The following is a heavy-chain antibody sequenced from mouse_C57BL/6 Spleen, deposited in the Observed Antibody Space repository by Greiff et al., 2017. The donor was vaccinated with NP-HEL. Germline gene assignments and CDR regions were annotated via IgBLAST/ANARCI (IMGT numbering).Heavy chain of an antibody. CDR3: ARAYGSSYEGFAY. V-gene: IGHV1-22*01. D-gene: IGHD1-1*01. J-gene: IGHJ3*01. CDR2: INPNNGGT. Sequence: VQLQQSGPELVKPGASVKMSCKASGYTFTDYNMHWVKQSHGKSLEWIGYINPNNGGTSYNQKFKGKATLTGNKSSSTAYMELRSLTSGDSAVYYCARAYGSSYEGFAYWGQGTLVTVSA. CDR1: GYTFTDYN.